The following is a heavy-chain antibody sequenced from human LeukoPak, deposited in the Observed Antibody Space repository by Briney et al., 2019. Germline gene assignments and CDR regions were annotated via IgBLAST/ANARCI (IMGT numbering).Heavy chain of an antibody. V-gene: IGHV4-59*01. CDR2: TYYSGST. CDR3: ARDVWSGYLSNYYYYYMDV. D-gene: IGHD3-3*01. CDR1: GGSISSYY. J-gene: IGHJ6*03. Sequence: PSETLSLTCTVSGGSISSYYWSWIRQPPGKGLEWIGYTYYSGSTNYNPSLKSRVTISVDTSKNQFSLKLSSVTAADTAVYYCARDVWSGYLSNYYYYYMDVWGKGTTVTVSS.